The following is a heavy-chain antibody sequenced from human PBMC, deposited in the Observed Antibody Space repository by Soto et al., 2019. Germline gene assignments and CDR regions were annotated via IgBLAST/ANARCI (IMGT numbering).Heavy chain of an antibody. J-gene: IGHJ6*02. CDR1: GGSISSGDYY. CDR3: ARGTTGYGDYYYYGMDV. D-gene: IGHD4-17*01. V-gene: IGHV4-30-4*01. CDR2: IYYSGST. Sequence: SETLSLTCTVSGGSISSGDYYWSWIRQPPGKGLEWIGYIYYSGSTYYNPSLKSRVTISVDTSKNQFSLKLSSVTAADTAVYYCARGTTGYGDYYYYGMDVWGQGTTVTVSS.